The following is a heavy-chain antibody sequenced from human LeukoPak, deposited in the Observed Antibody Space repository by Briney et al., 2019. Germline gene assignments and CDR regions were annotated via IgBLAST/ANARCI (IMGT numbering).Heavy chain of an antibody. J-gene: IGHJ5*02. CDR1: GFTFSTYW. CDR2: VNPDGSDK. Sequence: GGSLRLSCATSGFTFSTYWMSWVRQAPGKGLEWVAIVNPDGSDKYYADSVKGRFTISRDNAKNSLYLQMNTLRGEDTAVYYCARDKWSASMSSLFDPWGQGTLVTVSS. V-gene: IGHV3-7*03. D-gene: IGHD2-15*01. CDR3: ARDKWSASMSSLFDP.